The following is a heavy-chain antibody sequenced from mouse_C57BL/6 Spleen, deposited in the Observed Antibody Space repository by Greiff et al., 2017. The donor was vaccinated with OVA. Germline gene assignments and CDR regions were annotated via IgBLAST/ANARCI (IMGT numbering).Heavy chain of an antibody. Sequence: VQLQQSGPELVKPGASVKISCKASGYAFSSSWMNWVKQRPGKGLEWIGRIYPGDGDTNYNGKFKGKATLTAAKSSSTAYMQLSSLTSEDSAVYFCAREDGKDYAMDYWGQGTSVTVSS. CDR3: AREDGKDYAMDY. CDR2: IYPGDGDT. D-gene: IGHD2-1*01. CDR1: GYAFSSSW. J-gene: IGHJ4*01. V-gene: IGHV1-82*01.